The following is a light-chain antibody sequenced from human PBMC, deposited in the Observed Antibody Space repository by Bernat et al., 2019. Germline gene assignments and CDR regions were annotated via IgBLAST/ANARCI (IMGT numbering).Light chain of an antibody. CDR2: DVN. CDR3: CSYADNTAWV. Sequence: QSALTQPRSVFGSPGQSVTISCTGTSSDVGGYNYVSWYQQHPGKAPKLMIYDVNKRPSGVPDPFSGSKSDNTASLTISGLQAGDEADYYCCSYADNTAWVFGGGTKVTVL. J-gene: IGLJ3*02. CDR1: SSDVGGYNY. V-gene: IGLV2-11*01.